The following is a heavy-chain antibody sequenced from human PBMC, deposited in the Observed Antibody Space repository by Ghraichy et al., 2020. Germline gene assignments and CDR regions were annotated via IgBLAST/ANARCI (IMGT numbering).Heavy chain of an antibody. J-gene: IGHJ6*02. D-gene: IGHD6-13*01. CDR1: GGSISSYY. CDR3: ARAGAAATLYYYYGMDV. Sequence: SETLSLTCTVSGGSISSYYWSWIRQPPGKGLEWIGYIYYSGSTNYNPSLKSRVTISVDTSKNQFSLKLSSVTAADTAVYYCARAGAAATLYYYYGMDVWGQGTTVTVSS. CDR2: IYYSGST. V-gene: IGHV4-59*01.